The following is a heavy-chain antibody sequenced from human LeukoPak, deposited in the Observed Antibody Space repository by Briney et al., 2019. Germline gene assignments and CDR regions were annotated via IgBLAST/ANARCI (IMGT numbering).Heavy chain of an antibody. CDR2: IKQDGSEE. D-gene: IGHD6-6*01. J-gene: IGHJ4*02. CDR1: GFTFSSYW. CDR3: ARGLSGYASSLGY. V-gene: IGHV3-7*01. Sequence: PGGSLRLSCAASGFTFSSYWMSWVRQAPGKGLEWVANIKQDGSEEYYVDSVKGRFTISRDNAKNTLYLQMNSLRAEDTAVYYCARGLSGYASSLGYWGQGTLVTVSA.